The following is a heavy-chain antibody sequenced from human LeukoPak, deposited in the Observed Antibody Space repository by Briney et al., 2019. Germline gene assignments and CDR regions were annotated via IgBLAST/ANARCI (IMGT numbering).Heavy chain of an antibody. J-gene: IGHJ4*02. Sequence: GGSLKLSRAASGFSLSSYAMSWVRQAPGKGLEWVSSISGSGDNTYYAESVKGRFTISRDNSKNTLFLQMNSLRAEDTAVFYCAKRSGYTTGWFFDFWGQGTLVTVSS. V-gene: IGHV3-23*01. CDR2: ISGSGDNT. CDR3: AKRSGYTTGWFFDF. D-gene: IGHD6-19*01. CDR1: GFSLSSYA.